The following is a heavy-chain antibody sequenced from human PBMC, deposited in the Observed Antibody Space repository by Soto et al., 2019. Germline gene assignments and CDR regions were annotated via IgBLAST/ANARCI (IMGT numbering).Heavy chain of an antibody. CDR1: GFTVSNLY. CDR2: ISSGGST. J-gene: IGHJ4*02. CDR3: ARDTLGGAYDFLH. V-gene: IGHV3-66*01. D-gene: IGHD3-3*01. Sequence: EVQLVESGGGLVQPGGSLRLSCAASGFTVSNLYMTWVRQAPAKGLQWVAVISSGGSTYYADSVKGRFTISRDNSKNTLYLEMNSLRAEDTAVYYCARDTLGGAYDFLHGGQGTLVTVSS.